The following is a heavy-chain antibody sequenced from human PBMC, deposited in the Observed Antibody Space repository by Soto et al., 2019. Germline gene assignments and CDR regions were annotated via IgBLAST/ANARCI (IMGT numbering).Heavy chain of an antibody. CDR1: GFTFSSYA. J-gene: IGHJ4*02. D-gene: IGHD4-17*01. CDR3: ARGPPSLRRYDY. CDR2: ISSNGGST. V-gene: IGHV3-64*01. Sequence: GGSLRLSCAASGFTFSSYAMHWVRQAPGKGLEYVSAISSNGGSTYYANSVKGRFTISRDNSKNTLYLQMGSLRAEDMAVYYCARGPPSLRRYDYWGQGTLVTVSS.